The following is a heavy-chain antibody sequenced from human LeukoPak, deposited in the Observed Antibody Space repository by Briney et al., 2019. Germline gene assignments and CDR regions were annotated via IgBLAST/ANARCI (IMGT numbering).Heavy chain of an antibody. V-gene: IGHV1-8*01. CDR3: AKVFHWDNFFDP. CDR2: MNPNTGNT. D-gene: IGHD7-27*01. CDR1: GYKFTSYD. J-gene: IGHJ5*02. Sequence: EASVKVSCKASGYKFTSYDIDWVRQAAGQGPEWMGWMNPNTGNTAYAQKFQGRVVMSRDTATATGFMELSGLRPDDTAVYYCAKVFHWDNFFDPWGQGTLVTVTS.